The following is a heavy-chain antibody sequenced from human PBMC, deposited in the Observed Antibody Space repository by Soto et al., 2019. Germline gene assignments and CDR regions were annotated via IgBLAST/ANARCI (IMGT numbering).Heavy chain of an antibody. CDR2: ISAYNGNT. CDR3: AIDLGDYGVYDYYYYYYMDV. Sequence: QVQLVQSGAEVKKPGASVKVSCKASGYTFTSYGISWVRQAPGQGLEWMGWISAYNGNTNYAQKLQGRVTMTTATSTSTASMELRSLRSDDTAVYYCAIDLGDYGVYDYYYYYYMDVWGKGSTVTVSS. CDR1: GYTFTSYG. D-gene: IGHD4-17*01. V-gene: IGHV1-18*01. J-gene: IGHJ6*03.